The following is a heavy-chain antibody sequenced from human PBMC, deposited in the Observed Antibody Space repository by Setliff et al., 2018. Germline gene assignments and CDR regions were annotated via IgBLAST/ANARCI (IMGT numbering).Heavy chain of an antibody. Sequence: KPSETLSLTCTVSGGSVNSGYDNWNWLRQPAGKGLEWIGHIYTSGSAKYNPSLKTRVTISVDTSKNQFSLKVTSVTAADTALYYCARGRNVAARLLDSWGQGTQVTVSS. CDR3: ARGRNVAARLLDS. CDR1: GGSVNSGYDN. J-gene: IGHJ4*02. V-gene: IGHV4-61*09. D-gene: IGHD6-6*01. CDR2: IYTSGSA.